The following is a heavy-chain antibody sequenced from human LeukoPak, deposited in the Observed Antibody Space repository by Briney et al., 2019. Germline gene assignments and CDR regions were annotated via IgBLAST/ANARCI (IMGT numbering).Heavy chain of an antibody. J-gene: IGHJ4*02. CDR1: GYTFTSYA. CDR2: INTNTGNP. V-gene: IGHV7-4-1*02. Sequence: GASVKVSCKASGYTFTSYAMNWVRQAPGQGLEWMGWINTNTGNPTYAQGFTRRFVFSLDTSVSTAYLQISSLKAEDTAVYYCARVTGVVINVGVGYFDYWGQGTLVTVSS. CDR3: ARVTGVVINVGVGYFDY. D-gene: IGHD3-3*01.